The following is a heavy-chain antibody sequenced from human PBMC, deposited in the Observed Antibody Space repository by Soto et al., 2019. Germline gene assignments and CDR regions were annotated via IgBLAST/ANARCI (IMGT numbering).Heavy chain of an antibody. CDR3: AKASVSGTGSYLLTAELSAVYYYMDV. V-gene: IGHV3-23*01. Sequence: GGSLRLSCAASGFTFSSYAMSWVRQAPGKGLEWVSAISGSGGSTYYADSVKGRFTISRDNSRNTLYLQMTSLRAEDTAVYYCAKASVSGTGSYLLTAELSAVYYYMDVWGKGTTVTVSS. J-gene: IGHJ6*03. D-gene: IGHD1-7*01. CDR1: GFTFSSYA. CDR2: ISGSGGST.